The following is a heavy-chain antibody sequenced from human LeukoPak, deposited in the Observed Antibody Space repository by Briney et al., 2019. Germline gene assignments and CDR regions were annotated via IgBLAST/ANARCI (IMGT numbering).Heavy chain of an antibody. D-gene: IGHD4-17*01. V-gene: IGHV4-39*01. CDR1: GGSISSSSYY. CDR3: ARHDYGDYGDWFDP. J-gene: IGHJ5*02. Sequence: SETLSLTCTVSGGSISSSSYYWGWIRQPPRKGLEWIGSIYYSGSTYYNPSLKTRVTISVDTSKNQFSLKLSSVTAADTAVYYCARHDYGDYGDWFDPWGQGTLVTVSS. CDR2: IYYSGST.